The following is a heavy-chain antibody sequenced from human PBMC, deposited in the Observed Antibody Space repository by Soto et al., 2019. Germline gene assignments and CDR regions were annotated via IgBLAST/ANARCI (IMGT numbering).Heavy chain of an antibody. CDR1: GFTFSSYG. CDR2: ISYDGSNK. J-gene: IGHJ6*02. D-gene: IGHD3-10*01. Sequence: ESVGGVVQPGRSLRLSCAASGFTFSSYGMHWVRQAPGKGLEWVAVISYDGSNKYYADSVKGRFTISRDNSKNTLYLQMNSLRAEDTAVYYCAKDGASYYYYGMDVWGQGTTVTVSS. CDR3: AKDGASYYYYGMDV. V-gene: IGHV3-30*18.